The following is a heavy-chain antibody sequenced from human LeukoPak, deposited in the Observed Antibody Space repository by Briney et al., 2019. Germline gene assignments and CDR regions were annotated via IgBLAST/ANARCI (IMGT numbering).Heavy chain of an antibody. Sequence: ASVKVSCKASGHTFSIFGISWVRQAAGQGLEWMGWISGNNGNTRYAQKFQDRVTMTTETSTYTAYLDLRSLRSDDTAVYYCTRGVFFDQWGQGTQVTVSS. CDR1: GHTFSIFG. V-gene: IGHV1-18*01. J-gene: IGHJ4*02. CDR3: TRGVFFDQ. CDR2: ISGNNGNT.